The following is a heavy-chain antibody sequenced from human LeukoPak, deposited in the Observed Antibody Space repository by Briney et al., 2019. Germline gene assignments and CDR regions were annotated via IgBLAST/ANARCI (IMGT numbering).Heavy chain of an antibody. CDR1: GFTFSSYA. Sequence: PGRSLRLSCAASGFTFSSYAMHWVRQAPGKGLEWVANIKQDGSEKYYVDSVKGRFTISRDNAKNSLYLQMDSLRAEDTAVYYCARDMDFDYWGQGTLVTVSS. CDR3: ARDMDFDY. CDR2: IKQDGSEK. V-gene: IGHV3-7*01. D-gene: IGHD3-10*01. J-gene: IGHJ4*02.